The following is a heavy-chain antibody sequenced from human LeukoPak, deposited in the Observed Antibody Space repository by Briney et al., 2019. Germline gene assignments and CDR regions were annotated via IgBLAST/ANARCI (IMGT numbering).Heavy chain of an antibody. CDR1: GGSISSYY. CDR3: ARDSTGDYGVETDAFDI. D-gene: IGHD4/OR15-4a*01. J-gene: IGHJ3*02. CDR2: IYYSGST. V-gene: IGHV4-59*01. Sequence: SETLSLTCTVSGGSISSYYWSWIRQPPGKGLERIGYIYYSGSTNYNPSLKSRVTISVDTSKNQFSLKLSSVTAADTAVYYCARDSTGDYGVETDAFDIWGQGTMVTVSS.